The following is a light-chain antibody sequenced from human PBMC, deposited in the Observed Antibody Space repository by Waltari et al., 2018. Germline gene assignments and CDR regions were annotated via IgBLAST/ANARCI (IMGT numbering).Light chain of an antibody. V-gene: IGKV3D-15*01. CDR3: QHYARLPVT. J-gene: IGKJ1*01. CDR2: CAA. CDR1: QSVGRD. Sequence: SCRARQSVGRDLAWYQQKPGQAPRLLIYCAATRATCIPDGFSSSGSGRAFSTIISSLEADDFAVYYCQHYARLPVTFGQGTKVEI.